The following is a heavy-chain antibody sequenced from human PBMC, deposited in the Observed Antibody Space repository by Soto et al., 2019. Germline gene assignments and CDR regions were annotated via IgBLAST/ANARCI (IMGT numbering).Heavy chain of an antibody. Sequence: QLQLQESGPGLVKPSETLSLTCTVSGGSISSSSYYWGWIRQPPGKGLEWIGSIYYSGSTYYNPSLKSRVTISVDTSKNQFSLKLSSVTAADTAVYYCARSSSSWSDAYNWFDPWGQGTLVTVSS. CDR2: IYYSGST. D-gene: IGHD6-13*01. V-gene: IGHV4-39*01. CDR1: GGSISSSSYY. J-gene: IGHJ5*02. CDR3: ARSSSSWSDAYNWFDP.